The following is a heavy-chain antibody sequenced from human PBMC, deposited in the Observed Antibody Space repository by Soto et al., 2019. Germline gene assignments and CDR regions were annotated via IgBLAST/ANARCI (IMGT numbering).Heavy chain of an antibody. V-gene: IGHV1-18*01. D-gene: IGHD3-3*01. Sequence: QVQLVQSGAEVKKPGASVKVSCKASGYTFTSYGISWVRQAPGQGLEWMGWISAYNGNTNYAQKLQGRVTMTTDTSTNTAYMELRSLRSDDTAVYYCARDQMGYFWRDPDYYYYGMDVWGQGTTFTVSS. CDR1: GYTFTSYG. CDR2: ISAYNGNT. CDR3: ARDQMGYFWRDPDYYYYGMDV. J-gene: IGHJ6*02.